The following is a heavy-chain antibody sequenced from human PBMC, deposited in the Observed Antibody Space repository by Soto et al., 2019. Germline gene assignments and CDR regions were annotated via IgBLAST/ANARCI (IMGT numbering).Heavy chain of an antibody. CDR3: ARVESRLDYSTTPFDS. D-gene: IGHD4-4*01. CDR2: ISVDNGKA. J-gene: IGHJ4*02. CDR1: GYIFSDFG. V-gene: IGHV1-18*01. Sequence: QVHLVQPGTEVKKPGASVRVSCKASGYIFSDFGITWVRQAPGQGVEWLGWISVDNGKAHYGQKFQGRVTMTTDTTTNTAYMDLHRLKSDDTAVYYCARVESRLDYSTTPFDSWGQGTLVTVSS.